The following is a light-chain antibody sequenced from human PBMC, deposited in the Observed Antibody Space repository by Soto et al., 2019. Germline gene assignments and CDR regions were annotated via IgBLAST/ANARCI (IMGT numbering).Light chain of an antibody. V-gene: IGKV1-39*01. CDR3: QQYNNYPRT. CDR1: KSISSY. J-gene: IGKJ1*01. CDR2: AAS. Sequence: IQVTQSPSSLSASLGDRVTITCGASKSISSYLNWYQQKPGKAPKLLIYAASSLQSGVPSRFSGSGAGTEFTLTISSLQPDDFETYYGQQYNNYPRTFGQGTQVDIK.